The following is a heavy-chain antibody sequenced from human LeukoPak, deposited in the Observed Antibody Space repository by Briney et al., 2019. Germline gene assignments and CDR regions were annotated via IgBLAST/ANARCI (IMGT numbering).Heavy chain of an antibody. CDR3: ARDFMVRGDQVNYYYYYMDV. CDR2: ISDIGS. D-gene: IGHD3-10*01. V-gene: IGHV4-59*01. J-gene: IGHJ6*03. CDR1: GASISSYY. Sequence: EPSETLSLTCNVSGASISSYYWTWIRQPPGKGLEWIASISDIGSNYNPSLRSRVTTSLDTSKNQFSLNLRSVTAADTAVYYCARDFMVRGDQVNYYYYYMDVWGTGATITVSS.